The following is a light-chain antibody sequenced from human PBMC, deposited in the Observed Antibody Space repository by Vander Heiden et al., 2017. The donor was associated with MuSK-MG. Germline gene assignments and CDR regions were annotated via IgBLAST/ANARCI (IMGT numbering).Light chain of an antibody. V-gene: IGKV3-11*01. Sequence: EIALTQSPGTLSLSPGARATPSCRASQSVGTYLDWYPLKPGQALRPPIHGAPHRVSGIPARFSGGGAGTDFTLTISSLEAEDFAVYYCRQRSYGPMYTFGQGTKLEI. CDR1: QSVGTY. CDR2: GAP. CDR3: RQRSYGPMYT. J-gene: IGKJ2*01.